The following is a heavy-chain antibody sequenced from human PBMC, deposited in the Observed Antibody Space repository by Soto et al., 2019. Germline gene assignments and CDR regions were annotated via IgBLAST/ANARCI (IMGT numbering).Heavy chain of an antibody. V-gene: IGHV1-69*01. J-gene: IGHJ3*01. CDR3: ARDPSSGWARDAFDV. D-gene: IGHD3-22*01. CDR1: GGTFSTSG. CDR2: IIPIFGAS. Sequence: QVHLVQSGAEMKKPGSSVRVSCEASGGTFSTSGFGWVRQAPGQGLEWMGGIIPIFGASNYAPKFQGRITISADESTSTSYLEISSLKSEDTATYYCARDPSSGWARDAFDVWGPGTVIIVSS.